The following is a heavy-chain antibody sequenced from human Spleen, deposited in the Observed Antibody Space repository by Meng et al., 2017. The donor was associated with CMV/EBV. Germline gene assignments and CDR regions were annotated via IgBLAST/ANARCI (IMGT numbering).Heavy chain of an antibody. J-gene: IGHJ3*02. CDR2: TRNKANSYTT. Sequence: GFTFSDHYMDWVRQAPGKGLEWVGRTRNKANSYTTEYAASVKGRFTISRDDSKNSLYLQMNSLKTEDTAVYYCASLMVGATSGAFDIWGQGTMVTVSS. CDR1: GFTFSDHY. V-gene: IGHV3-72*01. CDR3: ASLMVGATSGAFDI. D-gene: IGHD1-26*01.